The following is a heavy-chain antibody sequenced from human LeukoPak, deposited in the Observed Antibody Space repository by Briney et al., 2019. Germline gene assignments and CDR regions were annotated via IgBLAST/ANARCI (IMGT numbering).Heavy chain of an antibody. Sequence: SETLSLTCTVSGGSVSSSSYYWGWIRQPPEKGLEWIGSFYYSGSTYQNPSLKSRVTISADTSKNQFSLKLSSVTAADKAVYYCARSQQLLYYFDYWGQGTLVTVSS. CDR1: GGSVSSSSYY. J-gene: IGHJ4*02. CDR3: ARSQQLLYYFDY. D-gene: IGHD6-19*01. CDR2: FYYSGST. V-gene: IGHV4-39*07.